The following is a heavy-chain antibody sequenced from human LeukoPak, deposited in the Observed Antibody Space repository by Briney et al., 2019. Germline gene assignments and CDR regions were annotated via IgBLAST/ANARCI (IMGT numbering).Heavy chain of an antibody. J-gene: IGHJ4*02. CDR3: ARDRPNYYGSDGHYYRRDGDY. D-gene: IGHD3-22*01. V-gene: IGHV3-23*01. CDR2: ITSRGEST. Sequence: GGSLRLSCAASGFTFSIYAMSWVRQAPGKGLQWVSSITSRGESTWYVDSVKGRFTITRDNSENTLYLQMHRLRAEDTAVYYCARDRPNYYGSDGHYYRRDGDYWGRGTLVSVSS. CDR1: GFTFSIYA.